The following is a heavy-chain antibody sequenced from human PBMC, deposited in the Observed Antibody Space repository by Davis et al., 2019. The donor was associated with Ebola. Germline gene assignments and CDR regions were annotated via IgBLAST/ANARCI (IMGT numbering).Heavy chain of an antibody. CDR1: GGSISTYY. CDR3: ASLDTAMGLDY. J-gene: IGHJ4*02. Sequence: MPGGSLRLSCSVSGGSISTYYWNWIRQPPGKGLEWVGCIQNSGSPIYNPSLKSRVTISVDTSKNQFSLKLSSVTTADTAVYYCASLDTAMGLDYWGQGTLVTVSS. D-gene: IGHD5-18*01. V-gene: IGHV4-59*01. CDR2: IQNSGSP.